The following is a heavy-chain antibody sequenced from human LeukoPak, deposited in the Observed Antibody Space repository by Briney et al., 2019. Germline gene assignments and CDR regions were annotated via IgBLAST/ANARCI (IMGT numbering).Heavy chain of an antibody. CDR2: IIPIFGTA. CDR3: ARAYYDSSGYNHAFDI. V-gene: IGHV1-69*13. D-gene: IGHD3-22*01. J-gene: IGHJ3*02. Sequence: SVKVSCKASGGTFSSYAISWVRQAPGQGLEWMGGIIPIFGTANYAQKFQGRVTITADESTSTAYMELSSLRSEDTAVYYCARAYYDSSGYNHAFDIWGQGTMATVSS. CDR1: GGTFSSYA.